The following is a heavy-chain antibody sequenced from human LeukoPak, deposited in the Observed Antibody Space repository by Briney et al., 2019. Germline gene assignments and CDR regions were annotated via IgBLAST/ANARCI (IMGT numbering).Heavy chain of an antibody. CDR2: ISSSSSYI. D-gene: IGHD1-26*01. CDR1: GFTFSSYS. J-gene: IGHJ3*02. Sequence: GGSLRLSCAASGFTFSSYSMNWVRQAPGKGLEWVSSISSSSSYIYYADSVKGRFTVSRDNAKNSLYLQMNSLRAEDTAVYYCASLVGAKKVVIWGQGTMVTVSS. V-gene: IGHV3-21*01. CDR3: ASLVGAKKVVI.